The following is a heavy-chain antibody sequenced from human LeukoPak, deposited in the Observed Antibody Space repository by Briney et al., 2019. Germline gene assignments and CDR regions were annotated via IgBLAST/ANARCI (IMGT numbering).Heavy chain of an antibody. CDR3: ARDQGGFWSGSAGF. V-gene: IGHV1-18*01. CDR1: GYPFISTG. D-gene: IGHD3-3*01. Sequence: ASVKVSCKASGYPFISTGINWLRQAPGHGLEWMGWISPYNGNTNFAQQFQNRLTLTTDTSSRTSFMELRSLRYEDTATYYCARDQGGFWSGSAGFWGQGTLLTVS. J-gene: IGHJ4*02. CDR2: ISPYNGNT.